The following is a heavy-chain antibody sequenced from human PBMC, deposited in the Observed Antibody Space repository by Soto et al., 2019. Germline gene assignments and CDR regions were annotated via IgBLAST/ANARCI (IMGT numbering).Heavy chain of an antibody. J-gene: IGHJ4*02. CDR2: IYYTGRT. Sequence: ETLSLTCTVSGGSVTSGRYYWSWSRQPPGKGLEWIGYIYYTGRTSYSSSLKSRVTISVDTPENQFSLKLSSVTAADTAKYYCARSGAGSGWLGGQGTQVTVSS. V-gene: IGHV4-61*01. D-gene: IGHD6-19*01. CDR1: GGSVTSGRYY. CDR3: ARSGAGSGWL.